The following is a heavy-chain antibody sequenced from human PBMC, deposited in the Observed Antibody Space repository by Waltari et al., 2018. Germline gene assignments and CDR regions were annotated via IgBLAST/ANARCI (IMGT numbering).Heavy chain of an antibody. V-gene: IGHV5-10-1*03. CDR2: IDPSDSYT. Sequence: EVQLVQSGAEVKKPGESLRISCKGSGYSFTSYWISWVRQMPGKGLEWMGRIDPSDSYTNYSPSFQGHVTISADKSISTAYLQWSSLKASDTAMYYCASKGWNDGQYYYYGMDVWGQGTTVTVSS. J-gene: IGHJ6*02. CDR3: ASKGWNDGQYYYYGMDV. CDR1: GYSFTSYW. D-gene: IGHD1-1*01.